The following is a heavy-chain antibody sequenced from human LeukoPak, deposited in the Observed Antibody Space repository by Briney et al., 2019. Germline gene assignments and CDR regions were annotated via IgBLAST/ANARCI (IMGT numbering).Heavy chain of an antibody. D-gene: IGHD4-23*01. V-gene: IGHV3-69-1*01. CDR2: IRGDGNT. J-gene: IGHJ4*02. CDR3: AREEYGGNNFDY. Sequence: AGSLRLSCAASGFTFSSYSMYWVRQAPRKGLEGVSEIRGDGNTYYADSVKVRFTISRDNVKDSVSLQMNSLRVADSGMYYCAREEYGGNNFDYWGQGILVTVSS. CDR1: GFTFSSYS.